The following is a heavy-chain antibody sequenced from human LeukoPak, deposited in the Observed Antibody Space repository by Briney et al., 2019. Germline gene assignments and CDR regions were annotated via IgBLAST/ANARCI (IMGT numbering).Heavy chain of an antibody. V-gene: IGHV3-9*01. J-gene: IGHJ4*02. D-gene: IGHD6-13*01. Sequence: GGSLRLSCAASGFTFDDYAMHWVRQAPGKGLEWVSGISWNSGSIGYADSVKGRFTISRDNAKNSLYLQMNSLRAEDTALYYCAKDRGIAAEVWEYYFDYWGQGTLVTVSS. CDR3: AKDRGIAAEVWEYYFDY. CDR2: ISWNSGSI. CDR1: GFTFDDYA.